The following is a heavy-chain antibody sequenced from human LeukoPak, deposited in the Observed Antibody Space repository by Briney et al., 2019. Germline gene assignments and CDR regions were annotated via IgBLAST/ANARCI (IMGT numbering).Heavy chain of an antibody. CDR1: GGSISSGSYY. CDR3: AGIPQGYGRPYYYYYMDV. D-gene: IGHD5-12*01. J-gene: IGHJ6*03. Sequence: PSQTLSLTCTVSGGSISSGSYYWSWIRQPAGKGLEWIGRIYTSGSTNYNPSLKSRVTISVDTSKNQFSLKLSSVTAADTAVYYCAGIPQGYGRPYYYYYMDVWGKGTTVTVSS. CDR2: IYTSGST. V-gene: IGHV4-61*02.